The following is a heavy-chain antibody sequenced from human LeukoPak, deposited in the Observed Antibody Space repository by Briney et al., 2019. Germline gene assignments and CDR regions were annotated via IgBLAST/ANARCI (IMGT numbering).Heavy chain of an antibody. J-gene: IGHJ4*02. CDR2: INSDESNT. V-gene: IGHV3-74*01. CDR3: ARDGGYNYGPFDY. CDR1: GFTFSRYW. Sequence: GGSLRLSCAASGFTFSRYWMHWVRQAPEKGLLWVSRINSDESNTNYADSVKGRFTISRDNAKNTLYLQMNNLRGEDTAVYYCARDGGYNYGPFDYWGQGILVSVSS. D-gene: IGHD5-18*01.